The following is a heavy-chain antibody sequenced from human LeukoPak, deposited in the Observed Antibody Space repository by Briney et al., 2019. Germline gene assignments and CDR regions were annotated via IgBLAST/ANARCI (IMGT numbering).Heavy chain of an antibody. CDR1: GFTFGFYA. D-gene: IGHD2-15*01. CDR3: TNLHSLYCTGGNCYSDF. J-gene: IGHJ4*02. Sequence: PEGSLRLSCAASGFTFGFYAMSWVRQAPGKGLEWVSALSGTGQTTYYSDFVKGRFTISRDNSKNILYLQMYSLRADDTAVYYCTNLHSLYCTGGNCYSDFWGQGTLVTVSS. CDR2: LSGTGQTT. V-gene: IGHV3-23*01.